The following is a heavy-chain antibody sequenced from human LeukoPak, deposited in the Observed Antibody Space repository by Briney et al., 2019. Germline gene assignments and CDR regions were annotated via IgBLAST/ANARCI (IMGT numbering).Heavy chain of an antibody. J-gene: IGHJ4*02. V-gene: IGHV3-21*03. CDR2: ISNSNNYI. D-gene: IGHD5-24*01. Sequence: GGSLRLSCVVSGFTFSTYSMNWVRQAPGKGLEWVSSISNSNNYIHYADSIKGRFTISRDNSKNSLYLQMNSLKTEDTAVYYCATGGINLDFWGQGTLVTVSS. CDR1: GFTFSTYS. CDR3: ATGGINLDF.